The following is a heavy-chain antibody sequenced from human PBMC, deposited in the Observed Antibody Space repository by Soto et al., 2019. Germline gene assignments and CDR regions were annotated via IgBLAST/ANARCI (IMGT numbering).Heavy chain of an antibody. V-gene: IGHV3-23*01. CDR3: AKDLETRTTVVTLIDY. J-gene: IGHJ4*02. CDR2: ISGSGGST. Sequence: PGGSLRLSCAAFGFTFSSYAMSWVRQAPGKGLEWVSGISGSGGSTYYADSVKGRFTISRDNSKNTLYLQMNSLRAEDTAVYYCAKDLETRTTVVTLIDYWGQGTLVTVSS. D-gene: IGHD4-17*01. CDR1: GFTFSSYA.